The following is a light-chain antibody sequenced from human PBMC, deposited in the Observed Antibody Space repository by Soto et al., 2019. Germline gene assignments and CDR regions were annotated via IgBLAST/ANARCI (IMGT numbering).Light chain of an antibody. J-gene: IGKJ5*01. CDR2: GAS. Sequence: YPCHTATVNCKSSPRVLSSSSNNKKLAWHQQRPGQPPRLLISGASMRASGVPVRFIGSGSGTDFTLTITSLEAEDVAVYYCQQYGGLPITFGLGTLLEI. CDR3: QQYGGLPIT. V-gene: IGKV4-1*01. CDR1: PRVLSSSSNNKK.